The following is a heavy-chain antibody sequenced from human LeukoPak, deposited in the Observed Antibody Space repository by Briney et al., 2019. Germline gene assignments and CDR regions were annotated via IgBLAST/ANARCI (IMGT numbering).Heavy chain of an antibody. CDR2: INPSSGGT. Sequence: ASVKVSCKASGYTFTSYDINWVRQAPGQGLEWMGRINPSSGGTNYAQKLQGRVIMTRDTSITTAYMEVSRLSSDGTAVYYCAREGSQDYSNYFNWFDPWGQGTLVTVSS. CDR1: GYTFTSYD. V-gene: IGHV1-2*06. D-gene: IGHD4-11*01. CDR3: AREGSQDYSNYFNWFDP. J-gene: IGHJ5*02.